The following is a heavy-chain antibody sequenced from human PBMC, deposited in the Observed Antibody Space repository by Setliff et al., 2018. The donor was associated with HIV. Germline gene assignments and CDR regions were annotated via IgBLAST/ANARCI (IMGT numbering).Heavy chain of an antibody. Sequence: AASVKVSCKASGYTFTSYAMHWVRQAPGQSLEWMGWINAGNGNTKYSQKFQGRVTITRDTSASTAYMELSSLRSEDTAVYYCAREGQWLDMGDAFDIWGQGTMVTVSS. D-gene: IGHD6-19*01. J-gene: IGHJ3*02. CDR2: INAGNGNT. CDR3: AREGQWLDMGDAFDI. V-gene: IGHV1-3*01. CDR1: GYTFTSYA.